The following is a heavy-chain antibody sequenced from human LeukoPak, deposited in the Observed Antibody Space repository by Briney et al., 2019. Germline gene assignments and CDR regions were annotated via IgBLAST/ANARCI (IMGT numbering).Heavy chain of an antibody. CDR2: ISTNGGST. V-gene: IGHV3-64D*09. J-gene: IGHJ1*01. Sequence: GGSLILSCSASGFTFSNFAMHWVRQAPGKGLEYVSVISTNGGSTYYADSVKGRFTISRDNSKNTLYLQMSSLRAEDTAVYYCVRAYSGSYYYSQYFQHWGQGTLVTVSS. D-gene: IGHD1-26*01. CDR3: VRAYSGSYYYSQYFQH. CDR1: GFTFSNFA.